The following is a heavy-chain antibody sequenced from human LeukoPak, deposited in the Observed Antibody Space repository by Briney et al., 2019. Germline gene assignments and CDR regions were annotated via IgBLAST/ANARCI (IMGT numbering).Heavy chain of an antibody. CDR3: ARDRDNWNDARGILWRNYYYYMDV. D-gene: IGHD1-20*01. J-gene: IGHJ6*03. CDR2: IIPIFGTA. CDR1: GGTFSSYA. V-gene: IGHV1-69*05. Sequence: SVKVSCKASGGTFSSYAISWVRQAPGQGLEWMGRIIPIFGTANYAQKFQGRVTITTDESTSTAYMELSSLRSEDTAVYYCARDRDNWNDARGILWRNYYYYMDVWGKGTTVTVSS.